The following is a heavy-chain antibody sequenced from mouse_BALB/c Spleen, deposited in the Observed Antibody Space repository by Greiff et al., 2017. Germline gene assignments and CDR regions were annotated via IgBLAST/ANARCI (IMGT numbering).Heavy chain of an antibody. CDR3: ASATMRNYFDY. D-gene: IGHD2-4*01. CDR1: GFTFSSYG. J-gene: IGHJ2*01. V-gene: IGHV5-6*01. CDR2: ISSGGSYT. Sequence: EVKLQESGGDLVKPGGSLKLSCAASGFTFSSYGMSWVRQTPDKRLEWVATISSGGSYTYYPDSVKGRFTISRDNAKNTLYLQMSSLKSEDTAMYYCASATMRNYFDYWGQGTTLTVSS.